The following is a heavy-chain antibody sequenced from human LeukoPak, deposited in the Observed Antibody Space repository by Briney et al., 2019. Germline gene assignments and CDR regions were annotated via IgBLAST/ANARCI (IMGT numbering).Heavy chain of an antibody. CDR3: VRVGIVVVPARVGSENWFDP. CDR2: INHSGST. CDR1: GGSFSGYY. V-gene: IGHV4-34*01. J-gene: IGHJ5*02. Sequence: PSETLSLTCAVYGGSFSGYYWSWIRQPPGKGLEWIGEINHSGSTNYNPSLKSRVTISVDTSKNQFSLKLSSVTAADTAVYYCVRVGIVVVPARVGSENWFDPWGQGTLVTVSS. D-gene: IGHD2-2*03.